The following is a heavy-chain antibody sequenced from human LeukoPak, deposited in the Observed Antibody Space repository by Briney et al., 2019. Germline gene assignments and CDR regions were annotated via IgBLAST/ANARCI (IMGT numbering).Heavy chain of an antibody. CDR3: ARAVPAALQQDYYYYYGMDV. CDR1: GYTFTGYY. D-gene: IGHD2-2*01. J-gene: IGHJ6*02. CDR2: INPNSGGT. V-gene: IGHV1-2*02. Sequence: ASVKVSCKASGYTFTGYYMHWVRQAPGQGLEWMGWINPNSGGTNYAQKFQGRVTMTRDTSISTAYMELSRLRSDDTAVYYCARAVPAALQQDYYYYYGMDVWGQGTTVTVSS.